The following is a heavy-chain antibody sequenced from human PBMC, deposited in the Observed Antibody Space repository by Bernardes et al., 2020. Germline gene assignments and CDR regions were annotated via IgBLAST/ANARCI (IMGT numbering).Heavy chain of an antibody. CDR1: GFTVYNNY. J-gene: IGHJ4*02. Sequence: GRSLRLSCVASGFTVYNNYMRWFRQAPGKGLEWVSLIYSNGDTAYTASVKGRFTVSRDRSRNLLYLQMNSLRVEDTGVYYCARDVPGAAGSPKWGPGTLVTVSS. CDR2: IYSNGDT. CDR3: ARDVPGAAGSPK. V-gene: IGHV3-53*01. D-gene: IGHD3-10*01.